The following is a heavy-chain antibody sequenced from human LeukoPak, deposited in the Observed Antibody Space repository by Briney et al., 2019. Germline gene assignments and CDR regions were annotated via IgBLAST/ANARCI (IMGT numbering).Heavy chain of an antibody. D-gene: IGHD3-22*01. V-gene: IGHV3-23*01. CDR1: GFTFSSYG. J-gene: IGHJ4*02. Sequence: GGSLRLSCAASGFTFSSYGMSWVRQAPGKGLEWVSGLSSSGGSTYYADSVKGRFTISRDNSKNTLYLQMNSLRVEDTAVYYCAGDSSGYYLPYFDYWGQGALVTVSS. CDR2: LSSSGGST. CDR3: AGDSSGYYLPYFDY.